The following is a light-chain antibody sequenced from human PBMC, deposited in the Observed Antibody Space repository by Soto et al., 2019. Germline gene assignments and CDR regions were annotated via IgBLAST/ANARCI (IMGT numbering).Light chain of an antibody. V-gene: IGLV2-14*01. Sequence: LTQPASVSGSPGQSITISCTGTSSDIGANDHVSWYQQSPAKAPKLMIYEVTNRPSGVSNRFSGSKSGNTASLTISGLQAEDEADYYCLSLTTRYTWMFGGGTKVTVL. CDR2: EVT. J-gene: IGLJ3*02. CDR1: SSDIGANDH. CDR3: LSLTTRYTWM.